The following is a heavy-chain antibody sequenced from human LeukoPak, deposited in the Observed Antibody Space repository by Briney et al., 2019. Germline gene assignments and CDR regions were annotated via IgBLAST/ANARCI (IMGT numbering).Heavy chain of an antibody. Sequence: GGSLRLSCAASGLTFSSYAMSWVRQAPGKGLEWVSDISGSGTTTHYADSVKGRFTISRDNAKNSLYLQMNSLRAEDTAVYYCARVPRAYCGGDCSYYFDYWGQGTLVTVSS. D-gene: IGHD2-21*02. CDR1: GLTFSSYA. CDR3: ARVPRAYCGGDCSYYFDY. CDR2: ISGSGTTT. J-gene: IGHJ4*02. V-gene: IGHV3-23*01.